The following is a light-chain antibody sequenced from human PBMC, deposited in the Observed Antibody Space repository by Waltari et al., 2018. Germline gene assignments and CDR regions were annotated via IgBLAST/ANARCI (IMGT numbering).Light chain of an antibody. CDR1: QTIRDN. Sequence: EIVMTQSPATLSVSPGERATLSCRASQTIRDNLAWYQQKPGQAPRLLIYGASSRATSIPAGFTGSGSGTEFTLTISSLQSEDFAVYYCQQYNNWPLTFGGGTKVEIK. CDR2: GAS. V-gene: IGKV3-15*01. J-gene: IGKJ4*01. CDR3: QQYNNWPLT.